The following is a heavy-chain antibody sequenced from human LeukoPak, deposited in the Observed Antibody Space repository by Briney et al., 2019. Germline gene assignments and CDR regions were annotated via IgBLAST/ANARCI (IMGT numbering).Heavy chain of an antibody. CDR1: ESTFSGSA. J-gene: IGHJ6*02. V-gene: IGHV3-23*01. CDR3: ARSPGTWYFYYNGLDV. CDR2: ISVGADTT. D-gene: IGHD3-10*01. Sequence: GRSLRLSCVGPESTFSGSAMSWVCQAPGKGLGWVSAISVGADTTYYADSVKGRFTISRHNTESTLWLQMNGLRVEDTAVYYCARSPGTWYFYYNGLDVWGQGATVAVS.